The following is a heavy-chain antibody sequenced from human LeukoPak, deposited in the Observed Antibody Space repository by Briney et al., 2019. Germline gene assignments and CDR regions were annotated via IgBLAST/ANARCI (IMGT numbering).Heavy chain of an antibody. J-gene: IGHJ5*02. CDR1: GGSISSGDYY. V-gene: IGHV4-30-4*08. CDR2: IYYSGST. Sequence: SETLSLTCTVSGGSISSGDYYWRWIRQPPGKGLEWIAYIYYSGSTYYNPSLKSRVTISVDTSKNQFSLKLSSVTAADTAVYYCAREALTYCSSTSCYGNWFDPWGQGTLVTVSS. CDR3: AREALTYCSSTSCYGNWFDP. D-gene: IGHD2-2*01.